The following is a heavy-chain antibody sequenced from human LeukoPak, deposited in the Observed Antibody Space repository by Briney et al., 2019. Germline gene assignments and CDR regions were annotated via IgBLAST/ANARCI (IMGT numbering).Heavy chain of an antibody. J-gene: IGHJ4*02. CDR1: GGTFSSYA. Sequence: SVKVSCKASGGTFSSYAISWVRQAPGQGLEWMGGIIPIFGTANYAQKFQGRVTITADESTSTAYMELSSLRSEDTAVYYCARGLPSYCGGDRYSGYFDYWGQGTLVTVSS. D-gene: IGHD2-21*01. CDR2: IIPIFGTA. CDR3: ARGLPSYCGGDRYSGYFDY. V-gene: IGHV1-69*13.